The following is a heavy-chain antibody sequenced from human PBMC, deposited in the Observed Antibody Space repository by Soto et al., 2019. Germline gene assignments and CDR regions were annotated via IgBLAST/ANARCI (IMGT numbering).Heavy chain of an antibody. CDR3: VRDDRWAFDF. Sequence: PGGSLRLSCAASGFTFSNYAMNWVRQAPGKGLEWVSYISIGSGSIFYADSVKGRFTISRDDAKNSLYLQMNTLRDEDTAVYYCVRDDRWAFDFWGQGTIVTVSS. V-gene: IGHV3-48*02. D-gene: IGHD3-22*01. CDR1: GFTFSNYA. CDR2: ISIGSGSI. J-gene: IGHJ3*01.